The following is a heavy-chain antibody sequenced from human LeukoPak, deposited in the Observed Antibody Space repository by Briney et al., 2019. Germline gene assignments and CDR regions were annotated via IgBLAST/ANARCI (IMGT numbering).Heavy chain of an antibody. CDR3: AIGRDSSGYTPFDY. CDR1: GYSFTSYW. D-gene: IGHD3-22*01. V-gene: IGHV5-51*01. CDR2: IYPGDSDT. J-gene: IGHJ4*02. Sequence: GESLQISCKGSGYSFTSYWIGWGRRMPGKGLGWMGIIYPGDSDTRYSPSFQGQVTISADKSISTAYLQWSSLKASDTAMYYCAIGRDSSGYTPFDYWGQGTLVTVSS.